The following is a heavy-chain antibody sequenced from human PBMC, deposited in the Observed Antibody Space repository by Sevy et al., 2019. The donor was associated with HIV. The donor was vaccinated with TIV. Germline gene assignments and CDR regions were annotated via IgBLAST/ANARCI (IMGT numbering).Heavy chain of an antibody. V-gene: IGHV3-30-3*01. CDR3: ASDQHDYGGNLRTGWFDP. J-gene: IGHJ5*02. D-gene: IGHD4-17*01. CDR1: HYTFSSYT. Sequence: GGSLRLSCAASHYTFSSYTMHWVRQAPGKGLEWVALISYDGSNKNYADSVKGRFTISRDNSKNTLYLQMNSLRAEDTAVYYCASDQHDYGGNLRTGWFDPWGQGTLVTVSS. CDR2: ISYDGSNK.